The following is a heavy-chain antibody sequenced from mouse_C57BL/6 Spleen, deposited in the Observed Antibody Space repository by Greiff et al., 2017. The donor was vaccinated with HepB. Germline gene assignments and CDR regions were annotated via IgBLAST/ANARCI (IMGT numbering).Heavy chain of an antibody. J-gene: IGHJ2*01. D-gene: IGHD2-2*01. CDR3: ARNYGYDGGYYFDY. Sequence: VQLQQSGPELVKPGASVKISCKASGYTFTDYYMNWVKQSHGKSLEWIGDINPNNGGTSYNQKFKGKATLTVDKSSSTAYMELRSLTSEDSAVYYCARNYGYDGGYYFDYWGQGTTLTVSS. CDR1: GYTFTDYY. V-gene: IGHV1-26*01. CDR2: INPNNGGT.